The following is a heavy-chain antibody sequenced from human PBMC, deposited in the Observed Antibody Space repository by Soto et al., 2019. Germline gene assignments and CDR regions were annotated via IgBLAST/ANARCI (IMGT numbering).Heavy chain of an antibody. CDR3: ARRRGEKAAAGTGYYYYGMDV. CDR1: GYTFTSYG. Sequence: ASVKVSCKASGYTFTSYGISWVRQAPGQGLEWMGWISAYNGNTNYAQKLQGRVTMTTDTSTSTAYMELRSLRSDDTAVYYCARRRGEKAAAGTGYYYYGMDVWGQGTTVTVSS. D-gene: IGHD6-13*01. CDR2: ISAYNGNT. V-gene: IGHV1-18*01. J-gene: IGHJ6*02.